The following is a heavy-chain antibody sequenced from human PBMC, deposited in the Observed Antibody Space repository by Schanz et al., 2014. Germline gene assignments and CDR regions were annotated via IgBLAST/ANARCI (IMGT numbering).Heavy chain of an antibody. V-gene: IGHV1-69*02. CDR3: ARGERRTIGRPFGP. Sequence: QVQLVQSGAEGKKPGSSMKVSCKASGGTFNSYTINWVRQAPGQGLEWMGRIIPILGIANYAQKFQGRVTITADRSTSTAYMELSSLRSEDTAVYYCARGERRTIGRPFGPWGQGTLVTVSS. J-gene: IGHJ5*02. CDR2: IIPILGIA. CDR1: GGTFNSYT. D-gene: IGHD2-21*01.